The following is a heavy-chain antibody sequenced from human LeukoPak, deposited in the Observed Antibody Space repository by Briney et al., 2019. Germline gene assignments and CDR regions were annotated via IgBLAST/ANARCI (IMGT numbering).Heavy chain of an antibody. CDR1: GFTFSSYA. J-gene: IGHJ4*02. CDR2: ISGSGGST. Sequence: QPGGSLKLSCAASGFTFSSYAMSWVRQAPGKGLEWVSAISGSGGSTYYADSVKGRFTISRDNSKNTLYLQMNSLRAEDTAVYYCARDPQDIVVVPAAMTHCSGGSCGGDAFDYWGQGTLVTVSS. V-gene: IGHV3-23*01. D-gene: IGHD2-2*01. CDR3: ARDPQDIVVVPAAMTHCSGGSCGGDAFDY.